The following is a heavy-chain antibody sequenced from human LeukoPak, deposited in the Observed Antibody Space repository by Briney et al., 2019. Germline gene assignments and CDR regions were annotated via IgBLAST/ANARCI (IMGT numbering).Heavy chain of an antibody. D-gene: IGHD3-10*01. CDR2: IYYSGST. V-gene: IGHV4-39*01. CDR3: ASLWFGELLY. Sequence: GSLRLSCAASGFTFSSYAMSWVRQPPGKGLEWIGSIYYSGSTYYNPSLKSRVTISVDTSKNQFSLKLSSVTAADTAVYYCASLWFGELLYWGQGTLVTVSS. J-gene: IGHJ4*02. CDR1: GFTFSSYA.